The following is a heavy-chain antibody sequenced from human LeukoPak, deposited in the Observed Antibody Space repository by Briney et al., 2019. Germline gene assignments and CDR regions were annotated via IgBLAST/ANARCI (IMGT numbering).Heavy chain of an antibody. CDR1: GFTFSSYG. Sequence: GGSLRLSCAASGFTFSSYGMSWVCQAPGKGLEWVSSISGSGGSTYYADSVKGRFTISRDNSKNTLYLQMNSLRAEDTAVYYCAKEYCSSTRCYAGLFDYWGQGTLVTVSS. CDR3: AKEYCSSTRCYAGLFDY. D-gene: IGHD2-2*01. J-gene: IGHJ4*02. V-gene: IGHV3-23*01. CDR2: ISGSGGST.